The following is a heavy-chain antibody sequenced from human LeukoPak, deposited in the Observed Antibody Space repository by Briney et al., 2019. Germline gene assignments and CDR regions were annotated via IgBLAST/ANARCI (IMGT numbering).Heavy chain of an antibody. J-gene: IGHJ4*02. CDR3: ARGEAFCDY. CDR2: IKEDGTKT. Sequence: PGGSLRLSCAASGXTFSRYWMTWVRQAPGKGLEWVANIKEDGTKTYYVDSVKGRFTISRDNAQNSLYLQMKSLTPEDTAVYFCARGEAFCDYWGQGALVTVSS. CDR1: GXTFSRYW. V-gene: IGHV3-7*05.